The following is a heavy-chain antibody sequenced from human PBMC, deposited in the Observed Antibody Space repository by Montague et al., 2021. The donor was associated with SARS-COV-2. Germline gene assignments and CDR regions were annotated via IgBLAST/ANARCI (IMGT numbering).Heavy chain of an antibody. CDR1: GGSFSGYY. CDR3: GRGRKVVPWFRYYDMDV. D-gene: IGHD1-14*01. CDR2: INHSGST. Sequence: SETLSLTCAVYGGSFSGYYWSWIRQPPGKGLEWIGEINHSGSTNYNPSLKSRVTISVDTSKNQFSLKLSSVTAADTAIYYCGRGRKVVPWFRYYDMDVWGQGTTVTVSS. V-gene: IGHV4-34*01. J-gene: IGHJ6*02.